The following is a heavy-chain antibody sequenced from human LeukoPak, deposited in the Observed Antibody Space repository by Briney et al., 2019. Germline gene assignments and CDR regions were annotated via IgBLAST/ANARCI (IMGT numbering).Heavy chain of an antibody. CDR1: GFTFSSYS. CDR2: ISSSSSCI. Sequence: GGSPRLSCAASGFTFSSYSMNWVRQAPGKGLEWVSSISSSSSCIYYADSVKGRFTISRDNSKNTLYLQMNSLRAEDTAVYYCAKGVGGSANYYYMDVWGKGTTVTVSS. D-gene: IGHD3-10*01. J-gene: IGHJ6*03. V-gene: IGHV3-21*01. CDR3: AKGVGGSANYYYMDV.